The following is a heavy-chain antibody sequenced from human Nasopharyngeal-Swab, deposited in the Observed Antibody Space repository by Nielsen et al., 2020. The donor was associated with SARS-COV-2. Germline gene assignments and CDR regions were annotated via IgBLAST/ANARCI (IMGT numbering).Heavy chain of an antibody. J-gene: IGHJ4*02. D-gene: IGHD2-15*01. CDR2: FEPEDGET. Sequence: ASVKVSCKVSGYTLTELSMHWVRQAPGKGLEWMGGFEPEDGETIYAQKFQGRVTMTEDTSTDTAYMELSSLRSEDTAVSYCGTMGPVVAYYWGQGTLVTVSS. CDR1: GYTLTELS. V-gene: IGHV1-24*01. CDR3: GTMGPVVAYY.